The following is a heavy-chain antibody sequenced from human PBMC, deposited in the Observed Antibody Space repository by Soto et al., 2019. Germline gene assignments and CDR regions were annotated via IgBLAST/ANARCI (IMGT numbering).Heavy chain of an antibody. CDR2: IYPGDSDT. CDR3: ARQRKEQLDLRQLFDP. Sequence: PGESLKISCKGSGYSFTSYWIGWVRQMPGKGLEWMGIIYPGDSDTRYSPSFQGQVTISADKSISTAYLQWSSLKASDTAMYYCARQRKEQLDLRQLFDPWGQGTLVTVSS. V-gene: IGHV5-51*01. D-gene: IGHD6-13*01. CDR1: GYSFTSYW. J-gene: IGHJ5*02.